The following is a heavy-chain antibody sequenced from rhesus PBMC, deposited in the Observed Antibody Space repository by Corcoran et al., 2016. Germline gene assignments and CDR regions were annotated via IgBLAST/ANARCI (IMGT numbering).Heavy chain of an antibody. CDR1: GGSISSNY. Sequence: QLQLQESGPGLVKPSETLSLTCAVSGGSISSNYWSWIRQPPGKGLVWIGRISGSGGSTDYNPSLKSRGTISTDTSKNQFSLKLSSVTAADTAVYYCARHYYDSGYYVFGAFDFWGQGLRVTVSS. D-gene: IGHD3-28*01. CDR2: ISGSGGST. J-gene: IGHJ3*01. V-gene: IGHV4-173*01. CDR3: ARHYYDSGYYVFGAFDF.